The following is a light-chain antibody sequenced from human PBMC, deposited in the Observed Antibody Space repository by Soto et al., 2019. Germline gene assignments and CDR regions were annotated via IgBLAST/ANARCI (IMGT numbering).Light chain of an antibody. CDR1: QSVSSSH. Sequence: EIVLTQSPGTLCLSPGERATLSCRASQSVSSSHLAWYQQKPGQAPRLLIYGTSSRATGIPDRFSGSGSGTDFTLTIGSLEPEDFAVYYCQQYGSSPWTFGQGTKVEIK. CDR3: QQYGSSPWT. CDR2: GTS. V-gene: IGKV3-20*01. J-gene: IGKJ1*01.